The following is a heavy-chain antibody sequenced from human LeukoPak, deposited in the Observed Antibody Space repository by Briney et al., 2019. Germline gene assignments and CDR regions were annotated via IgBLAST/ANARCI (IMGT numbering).Heavy chain of an antibody. CDR3: ARVWRFWSGYRNWFDP. J-gene: IGHJ5*02. CDR1: GYTFTSYD. D-gene: IGHD3-3*01. Sequence: ASVKVSCKASGYTFTSYDINWVRQATGQGLEWMGWMSPNSGNTGYAQKFQGRVTMTRNTSISTAYMELSSLRSEDTAVYYCARVWRFWSGYRNWFDPWGQGTLVTVSS. V-gene: IGHV1-8*01. CDR2: MSPNSGNT.